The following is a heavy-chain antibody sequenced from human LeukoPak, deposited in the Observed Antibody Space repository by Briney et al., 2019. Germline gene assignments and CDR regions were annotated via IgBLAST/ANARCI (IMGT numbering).Heavy chain of an antibody. CDR1: GGTFSSYA. Sequence: ASVKVSCKASGGTFSSYAISWVRQAPGQGLEWMGGIIPIFGTANYAQKFQGRVTITADESTSTAYMELSSLRSEDTAVYYCARGEAAEDNWFDPWGQGTLVTVSS. D-gene: IGHD6-13*01. CDR3: ARGEAAEDNWFDP. V-gene: IGHV1-69*13. CDR2: IIPIFGTA. J-gene: IGHJ5*02.